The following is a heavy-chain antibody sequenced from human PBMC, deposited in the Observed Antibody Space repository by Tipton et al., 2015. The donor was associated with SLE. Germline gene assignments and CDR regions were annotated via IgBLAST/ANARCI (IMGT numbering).Heavy chain of an antibody. D-gene: IGHD6-6*01. CDR3: ARGMYSSSSENAFDI. V-gene: IGHV1-8*02. J-gene: IGHJ3*02. Sequence: QLVQSGAEVKKPGSSVKVSCKASGGTFSSYAISWVRQATGQGLEWMGWMNPNSGNTGYAQKFQGRVTMTRNTSISTACMELSSLRSEDTAVYYCARGMYSSSSENAFDIWGQGTMVTVSS. CDR1: GGTFSSYA. CDR2: MNPNSGNT.